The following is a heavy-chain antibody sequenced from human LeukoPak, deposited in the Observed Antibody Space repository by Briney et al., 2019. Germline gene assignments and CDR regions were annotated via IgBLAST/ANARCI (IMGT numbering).Heavy chain of an antibody. J-gene: IGHJ4*02. Sequence: GGTLRLSCVVSGFTLPYGMSWVRQAPGKGLEWVSYVSATGYTTSYADSVKGRFTISRDNSKNTLYLQMNSLRAEDTAVYYCAKDHSTYYHDSRTLDYWGQGTLVTVSS. D-gene: IGHD3-22*01. CDR3: AKDHSTYYHDSRTLDY. CDR2: VSATGYTT. CDR1: GFTLPYG. V-gene: IGHV3-23*01.